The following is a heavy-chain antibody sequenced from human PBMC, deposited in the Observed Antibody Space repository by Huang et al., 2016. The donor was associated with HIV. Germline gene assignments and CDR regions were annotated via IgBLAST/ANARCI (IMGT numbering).Heavy chain of an antibody. V-gene: IGHV1-46*01. CDR2: MRPGDGSR. CDR1: GYAFTRYY. D-gene: IGHD3-22*01. Sequence: QVQLVQSGAEVKKPGASVKVSCKASGYAFTRYYMPWVRQAPGQGLEWRGRMRPGDGSRSYADKFQGRVTTNRDTSTNTVFMELSSLRSEDTAVYYCARDRDFYDSSGYWGFNYFDYWGQGTLVTVSS. CDR3: ARDRDFYDSSGYWGFNYFDY. J-gene: IGHJ4*02.